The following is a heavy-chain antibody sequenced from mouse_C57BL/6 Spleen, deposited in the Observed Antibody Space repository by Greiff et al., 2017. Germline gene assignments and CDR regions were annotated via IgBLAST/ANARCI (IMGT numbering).Heavy chain of an antibody. V-gene: IGHV3-6*01. CDR3: ARGGYGTSYD. CDR2: ISYDGSN. J-gene: IGHJ2*01. D-gene: IGHD1-1*01. CDR1: GYSITGGYY. Sequence: EVKLQESGPGLVKPSQSLSLTCSVTGYSITGGYYQNWIRQSQGNKLEWMGFISYDGSNNYNPSLKNRISITRDTSKNQFFLQLNSVTTEDTAAYYCARGGYGTSYDWGQGTTLTVSS.